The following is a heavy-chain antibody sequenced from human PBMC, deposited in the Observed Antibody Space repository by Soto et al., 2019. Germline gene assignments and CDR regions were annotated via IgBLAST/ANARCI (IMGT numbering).Heavy chain of an antibody. V-gene: IGHV3-30*18. D-gene: IGHD1-26*01. Sequence: QVHLVESGGGVVQPGGSLRLSCAASGFTFSSYGVHWVRQAPGKGLEWVAVISNDGIKKNYGESAKGRFTISRDNSKNRLYLQMNSLRTEDTAVYYCAKSPQWVAKGGMDVWGPGTTVTVSS. CDR2: ISNDGIKK. CDR3: AKSPQWVAKGGMDV. CDR1: GFTFSSYG. J-gene: IGHJ6*02.